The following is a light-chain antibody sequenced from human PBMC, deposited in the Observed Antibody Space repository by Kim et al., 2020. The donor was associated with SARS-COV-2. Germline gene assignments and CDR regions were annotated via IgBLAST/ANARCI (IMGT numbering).Light chain of an antibody. V-gene: IGKV1-39*01. CDR2: AAA. J-gene: IGKJ2*01. Sequence: SASVGDRITITCRARRSISTLLRWYQQKAGEAPQLLISAAATLQGGVPSRFSGSGAGTEFTLTISRLQPEDFAAYYCQQCYSTPYTFGQGTKLEI. CDR1: RSISTL. CDR3: QQCYSTPYT.